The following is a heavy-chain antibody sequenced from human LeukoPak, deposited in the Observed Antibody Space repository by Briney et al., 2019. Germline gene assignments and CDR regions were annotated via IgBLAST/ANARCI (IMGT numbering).Heavy chain of an antibody. CDR1: GDSITGYY. J-gene: IGHJ3*01. CDR2: VYYTGST. V-gene: IGHV4-59*08. Sequence: SETLSLTCTVSGDSITGYYWSWIRQPPGKGLEWIGFVYYTGSTNYNPSLKSRLTISTDTSKNQISLTLSSVTAADTAVYYCVRTYSIGWSTGVFDFWGQGTMIIVSS. CDR3: VRTYSIGWSTGVFDF. D-gene: IGHD6-19*01.